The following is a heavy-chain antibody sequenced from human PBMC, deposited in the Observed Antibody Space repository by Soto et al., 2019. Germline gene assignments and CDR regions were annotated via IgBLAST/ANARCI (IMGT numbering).Heavy chain of an antibody. D-gene: IGHD2-21*02. CDR2: TYYRSQWFH. CDR1: GDSVSSDSAA. CDR3: ARADYCHIGVCYRY. J-gene: IGHJ4*02. V-gene: IGHV6-1*01. Sequence: SQTLSLTCAISGDSVSSDSAAWNWIRQSPSGGLEWLGRTYYRSQWFHDYAISVKGRITVNPDTSKNQVTLQLISVTPEDTATYFCARADYCHIGVCYRYWGQGTLVTVSS.